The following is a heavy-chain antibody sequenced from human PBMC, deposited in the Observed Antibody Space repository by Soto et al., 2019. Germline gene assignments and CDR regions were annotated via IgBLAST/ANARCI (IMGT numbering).Heavy chain of an antibody. Sequence: EVQLLESGGGLVRPGGSLRLSCEASGFTFSHYVLSWVRQAPGRGLEWVSSISGSGSTIYLADSVRGRFAMSRDLSRNTVSLQMNSRRAEDTAIYYCAKVRASYLSASYFYYGLDVWGQGTTVTVSS. CDR3: AKVRASYLSASYFYYGLDV. D-gene: IGHD3-10*01. V-gene: IGHV3-23*01. J-gene: IGHJ6*02. CDR2: ISGSGSTI. CDR1: GFTFSHYV.